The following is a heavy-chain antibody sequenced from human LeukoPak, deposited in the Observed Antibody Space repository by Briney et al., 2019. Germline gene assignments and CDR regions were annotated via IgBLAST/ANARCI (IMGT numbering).Heavy chain of an antibody. D-gene: IGHD2-2*02. V-gene: IGHV3-53*01. CDR3: AKRMGTSSHTFDV. CDR2: IYKSAIT. CDR1: GFTVSSNY. Sequence: GGSLRLSCAASGFTVSSNYMTWVRQAPGKGLEWVSVIYKSAITYYADTVRGRFTISRDNSKNTLYLQMNSLRAEDTAVYYCAKRMGTSSHTFDVWGRGTMVTVSS. J-gene: IGHJ3*01.